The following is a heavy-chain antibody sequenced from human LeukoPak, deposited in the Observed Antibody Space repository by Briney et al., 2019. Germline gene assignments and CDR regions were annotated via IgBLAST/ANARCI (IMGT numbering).Heavy chain of an antibody. CDR1: GFSISSGYY. J-gene: IGHJ4*02. CDR3: ARVLLVNSTPHGGDY. CDR2: IYHSGAT. D-gene: IGHD2/OR15-2a*01. Sequence: PSETRSLTCTVSGFSISSGYYWGWSRQPPGKGLECIAAIYHSGATYYNPSLKSRVTMSVDTSENQFSLKLRSVTAADTAVYYCARVLLVNSTPHGGDYWGQGTPVIVSS. V-gene: IGHV4-38-2*02.